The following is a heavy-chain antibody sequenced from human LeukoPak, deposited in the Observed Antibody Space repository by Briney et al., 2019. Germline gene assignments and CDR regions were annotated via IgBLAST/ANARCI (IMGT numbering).Heavy chain of an antibody. V-gene: IGHV3-53*01. CDR2: IYSDNT. CDR3: ARHKPDYYDSSGYYSLMGEIDY. J-gene: IGHJ4*02. Sequence: PGGSLRLSCTVSGFTVSSNSMSWVRQAPGKGLEWVSFIYSDNTHYSDSVKGRFTISRDNSKNTLYLQMNSLRAEDTAVYYCARHKPDYYDSSGYYSLMGEIDYWGQGTLVTVSS. CDR1: GFTVSSNS. D-gene: IGHD3-22*01.